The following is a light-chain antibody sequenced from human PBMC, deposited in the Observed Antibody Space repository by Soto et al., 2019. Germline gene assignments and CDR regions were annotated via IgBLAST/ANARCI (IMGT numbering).Light chain of an antibody. Sequence: QSVLTQPPSVYGAPGQRVTISCTGNSSNLGAGYDVHWYQQLPGAAPKLVIFGNRNRPSGVPERFSGSTSGTSAALAITGLQAEDEADYYCAAWDDSLKAIFGGGTQLTVL. J-gene: IGLJ7*01. CDR2: GNR. CDR1: SSNLGAGYD. CDR3: AAWDDSLKAI. V-gene: IGLV1-40*01.